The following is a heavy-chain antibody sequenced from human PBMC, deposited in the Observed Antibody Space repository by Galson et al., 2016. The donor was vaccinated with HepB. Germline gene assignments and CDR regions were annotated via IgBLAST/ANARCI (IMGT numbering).Heavy chain of an antibody. CDR3: VRVRADYGGNMPDAFDI. CDR1: GFTFSRYT. V-gene: IGHV3-21*01. J-gene: IGHJ3*02. Sequence: SLRLSCAASGFTFSRYTMNWVRQAPGKGLEWVSSISSGSSYIYYADSVKGRFTISRDNAKNSLYLQMNSLRAEDTAVYYCVRVRADYGGNMPDAFDIWGQGTMVTFSS. D-gene: IGHD4-23*01. CDR2: ISSGSSYI.